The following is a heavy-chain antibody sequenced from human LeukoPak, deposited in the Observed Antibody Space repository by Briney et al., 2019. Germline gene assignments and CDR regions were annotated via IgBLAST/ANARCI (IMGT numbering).Heavy chain of an antibody. CDR3: ARVAAAGKGFDH. D-gene: IGHD6-13*01. CDR2: IGTAGDT. V-gene: IGHV3-13*01. CDR1: GFTFSSYD. Sequence: GGSLRLSCTASGFTFSSYDMHWVRQGTGKGLECVSAIGTAGDTYYGGSVKGRFTISRENAKNSLYLQMNSLRAGDTAVYYCARVAAAGKGFDHWGQGTLVTVSS. J-gene: IGHJ4*02.